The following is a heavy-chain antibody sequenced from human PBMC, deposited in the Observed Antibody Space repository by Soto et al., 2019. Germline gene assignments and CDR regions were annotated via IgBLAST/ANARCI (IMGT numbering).Heavy chain of an antibody. D-gene: IGHD6-25*01. CDR2: ISSSTYT. J-gene: IGHJ6*02. CDR1: GFTLSDYY. V-gene: IGHV3-11*06. CDR3: ASQAGSYYGMDV. Sequence: PVGSLRLSCAASGFTLSDYYMTCIRQAPGKWLEWISYISSSTYTKYADSVKGRFTISRDNAKNSVHLQMNSLRADDTSVYYCASQAGSYYGMDVWGQGTTVTVSS.